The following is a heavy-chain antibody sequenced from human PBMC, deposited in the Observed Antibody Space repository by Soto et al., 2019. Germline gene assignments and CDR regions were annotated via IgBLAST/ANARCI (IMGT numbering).Heavy chain of an antibody. V-gene: IGHV3-30*18. CDR3: AKERGRRGFDY. CDR2: TSSDGSNE. CDR1: GFTFSGFG. Sequence: QVQLVESGGGVVQPGRSLRLSCAASGFTFSGFGMDWVRQAPGKGLEWVAMTSSDGSNENYADSVKGRFTISRDNSKNTLYMQMNSLRAEDTAVYYCAKERGRRGFDYWGQGTLVTVSS. J-gene: IGHJ4*02.